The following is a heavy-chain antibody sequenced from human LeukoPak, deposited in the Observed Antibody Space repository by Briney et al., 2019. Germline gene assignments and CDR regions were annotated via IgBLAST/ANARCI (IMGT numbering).Heavy chain of an antibody. CDR1: GGSISSYY. J-gene: IGHJ4*02. D-gene: IGHD3-22*01. CDR3: ARGLPYYYDSSGYYDY. Sequence: PSETLSLTCTVSGGSISSYYWSWIRQPPGKGLEWIGYIYYSESTNYNPSLKSRVTISVDTSKNQFSLKLSSVTAADTAVYYCARGLPYYYDSSGYYDYWGQGTLVTVSS. V-gene: IGHV4-59*01. CDR2: IYYSEST.